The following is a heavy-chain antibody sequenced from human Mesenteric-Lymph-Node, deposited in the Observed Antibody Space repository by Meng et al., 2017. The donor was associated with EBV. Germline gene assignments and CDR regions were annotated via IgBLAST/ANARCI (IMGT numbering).Heavy chain of an antibody. CDR1: GDTFSDYA. CDR2: ILPVFGTG. J-gene: IGHJ5*02. CDR3: ATDRCSGGSCYSRFDP. D-gene: IGHD2-15*01. Sequence: QVQLVQSGAEVKKTGSSVKVYCKASGDTFSDYAFSWVRQAPGQGLEWMGGILPVFGTGNYAQKFQGRVTITADKSTNTVYMELRSLRSEDTAVYYCATDRCSGGSCYSRFDPRGQGTLVTVSS. V-gene: IGHV1-69*06.